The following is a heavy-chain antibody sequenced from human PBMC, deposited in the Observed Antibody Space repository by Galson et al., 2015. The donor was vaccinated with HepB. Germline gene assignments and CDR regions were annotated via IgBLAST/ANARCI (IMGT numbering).Heavy chain of an antibody. CDR3: TTEEWSLSYFDY. D-gene: IGHD3-3*01. V-gene: IGHV3-15*01. CDR1: GFTFSNAW. CDR2: IKSKTDGGTT. Sequence: SLRLSCAASGFTFSNAWMSWVRQAPGKGLEWVGRIKSKTDGGTTDYAAPVKGRFTISRDDSKNTLYLQMNSLKTEDTAVYYCTTEEWSLSYFDYWGQGTLVTVSS. J-gene: IGHJ4*02.